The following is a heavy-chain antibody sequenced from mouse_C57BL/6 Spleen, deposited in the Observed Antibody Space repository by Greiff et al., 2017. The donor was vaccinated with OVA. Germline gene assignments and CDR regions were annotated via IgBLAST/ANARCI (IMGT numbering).Heavy chain of an antibody. CDR3: ARGKSNYSAWFAY. CDR2: LSYDGSN. J-gene: IGHJ3*01. D-gene: IGHD2-5*01. CDR1: GYSITSGYY. V-gene: IGHV3-6*01. Sequence: ESGPGLVKPSQSLSLTCSVTGYSITSGYYWNWIRQFPGNKLEWMGYLSYDGSNNYNPSLKNRISITRATSKNQFFLKLNSVTTEDTATYYCARGKSNYSAWFAYWGQGTLVTVSA.